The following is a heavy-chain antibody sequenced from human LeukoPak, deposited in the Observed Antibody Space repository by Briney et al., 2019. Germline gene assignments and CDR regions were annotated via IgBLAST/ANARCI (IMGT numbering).Heavy chain of an antibody. J-gene: IGHJ4*02. CDR1: GFTFSSYS. CDR2: ISSSSSTI. V-gene: IGHV3-48*01. CDR3: ARSYLRYFDWLLNY. D-gene: IGHD3-9*01. Sequence: GGSLRLSCAASGFTFSSYSMNWVRQAPGKGLEWVSYISSSSSTIYYADSVKGRFTISRDNAKNSLYLQMNSLRAEDTAVYYCARSYLRYFDWLLNYWGQGTLVTVSS.